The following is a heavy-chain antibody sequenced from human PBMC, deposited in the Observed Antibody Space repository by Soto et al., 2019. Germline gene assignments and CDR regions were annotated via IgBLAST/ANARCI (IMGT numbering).Heavy chain of an antibody. Sequence: PGGSLRLSCAASGFTFSSYAMSWVRQAPGKGLEWVSVISGSGGSTYYADSVKGRFTISRDSSRNTPYLQMNSLRAEGTAVYYCAKCSPRYSSGLKAYYFDYWGQGTLVTVSS. D-gene: IGHD6-19*01. CDR2: ISGSGGST. J-gene: IGHJ4*02. CDR3: AKCSPRYSSGLKAYYFDY. CDR1: GFTFSSYA. V-gene: IGHV3-23*01.